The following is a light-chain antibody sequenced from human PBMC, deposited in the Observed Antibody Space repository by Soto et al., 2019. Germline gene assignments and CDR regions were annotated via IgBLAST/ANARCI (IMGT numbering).Light chain of an antibody. CDR2: DDR. V-gene: IGLV3-21*02. CDR3: QVWDSSSDYPV. CDR1: NVGSKS. J-gene: IGLJ3*02. Sequence: VLTQPPSVSVAPGQTARLTCGGSNVGSKSVHWYQRKPGQAPVLVVYDDRDRPSGIPERFSGSNSGNTAALTISRVEAGDEADYFCQVWDSSSDYPVFGGGTKVTVL.